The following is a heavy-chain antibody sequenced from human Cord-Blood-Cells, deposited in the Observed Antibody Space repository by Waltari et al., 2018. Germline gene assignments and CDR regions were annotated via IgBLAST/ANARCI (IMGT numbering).Heavy chain of an antibody. V-gene: IGHV3-23*04. CDR1: GFTFSSYA. D-gene: IGHD2-15*01. CDR2: IRGSGGST. CDR3: AKAPLAGVGAFDI. J-gene: IGHJ3*02. Sequence: EVQLVESGGGLVQPGGSLRLSCAASGFTFSSYAMSWVRQAPGKGLEGVSAIRGSGGSTYYADSVKGRFTISRDNSKNTLYLQMNSLRAEDTAVYYCAKAPLAGVGAFDIWGQGTMVTVSS.